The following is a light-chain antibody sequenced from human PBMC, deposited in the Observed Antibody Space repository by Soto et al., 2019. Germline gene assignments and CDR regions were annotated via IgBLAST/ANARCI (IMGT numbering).Light chain of an antibody. Sequence: EIVLTQSPATLSLSPGERATLSCMASQSVSSSYLAWYQQKPGQAPRLLIYDASNRATGIPARFSGSGSGTDFTLTISSLEPEDFAVYYCQQRSNWPLFGGGAKVDIK. J-gene: IGKJ4*01. CDR1: QSVSSSY. V-gene: IGKV3-11*01. CDR3: QQRSNWPL. CDR2: DAS.